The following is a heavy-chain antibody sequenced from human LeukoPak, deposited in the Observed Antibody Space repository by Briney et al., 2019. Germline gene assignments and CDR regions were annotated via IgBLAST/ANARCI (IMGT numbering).Heavy chain of an antibody. CDR3: ARGSSWYTLLYYFDY. J-gene: IGHJ4*02. D-gene: IGHD6-13*01. CDR2: ISYDGSNK. CDR1: GFTFSSYG. Sequence: PGGSLRLSCAASGFTFSSYGMHWVRQAPGKGLEWVAVISYDGSNKYYADSVKGRFTISRDNSKNTLYLQMNSLRAEDTAVHYCARGSSWYTLLYYFDYWGQGTLVTVSS. V-gene: IGHV3-30*03.